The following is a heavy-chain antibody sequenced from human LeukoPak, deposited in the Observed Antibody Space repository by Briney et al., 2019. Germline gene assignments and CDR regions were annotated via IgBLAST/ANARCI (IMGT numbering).Heavy chain of an antibody. CDR2: INSDGSST. D-gene: IGHD2-2*02. CDR1: GFTFSSYW. CDR3: ARDDGGGYCSSTSCYSAFDI. V-gene: IGHV3-74*01. Sequence: PGGSLRLSCAASGFTFSSYWMHWVRQAPGKGLVWVSRINSDGSSTSYADSVKGRFTISRDNAKNTLYLQMNSLRAEDTAVYYCARDDGGGYCSSTSCYSAFDIWGQGTMVTVSS. J-gene: IGHJ3*02.